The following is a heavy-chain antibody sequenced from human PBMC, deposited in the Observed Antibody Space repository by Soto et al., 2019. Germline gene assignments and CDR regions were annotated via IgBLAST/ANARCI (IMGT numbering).Heavy chain of an antibody. V-gene: IGHV4-4*02. J-gene: IGHJ4*02. CDR3: ASAVGKYYYDSSGYYGYYFDY. CDR2: IYHSGST. D-gene: IGHD3-22*01. CDR1: GGSISSSNW. Sequence: LSLTCAVSGGSISSSNWWSWVRQPPGKGLEWIGEIYHSGSTNYNPSLKSRVTISVDKSKNQFSLKLSSVTAADTAVYYCASAVGKYYYDSSGYYGYYFDYWGQGTLVTVSS.